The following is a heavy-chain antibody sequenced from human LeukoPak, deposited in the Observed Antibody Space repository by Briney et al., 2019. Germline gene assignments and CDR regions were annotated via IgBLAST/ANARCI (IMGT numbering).Heavy chain of an antibody. CDR3: ARRDYGSGSYYPFDY. D-gene: IGHD3-10*01. V-gene: IGHV4-39*01. Sequence: SETLSLTYTVSGGSISSSSYYWGWIRQPPGKGLEWIGSIYYSGSTYYNPSLKSRVTISVDTSKNQFSLRLSSVTAADTAVYYCARRDYGSGSYYPFDYWGQGTLVTVSS. J-gene: IGHJ4*02. CDR2: IYYSGST. CDR1: GGSISSSSYY.